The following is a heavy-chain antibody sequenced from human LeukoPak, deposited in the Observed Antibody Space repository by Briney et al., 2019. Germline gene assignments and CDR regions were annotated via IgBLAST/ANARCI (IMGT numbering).Heavy chain of an antibody. Sequence: PSETLSLTCTVSGGSISSSSYYWGWIRQPPGKGLEWIGSIYYSGSTYYNPSLKSRVTISVDTSKNQFSLKLSSVTAADTAVYYCARGKFGVAGDYYYYGMDVWGQGTTVTVSS. V-gene: IGHV4-39*01. J-gene: IGHJ6*02. CDR1: GGSISSSSYY. CDR2: IYYSGST. CDR3: ARGKFGVAGDYYYYGMDV. D-gene: IGHD6-19*01.